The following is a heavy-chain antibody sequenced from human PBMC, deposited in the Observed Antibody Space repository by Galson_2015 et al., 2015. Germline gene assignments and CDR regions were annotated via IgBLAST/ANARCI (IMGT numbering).Heavy chain of an antibody. CDR2: ISGSGGST. V-gene: IGHV3-23*01. D-gene: IGHD2-15*01. CDR1: GFTFSSYA. Sequence: SLRLSCAASGFTFSSYAMSWVRQAPGKGLEWVSAISGSGGSTYYADSVKGRFTIPRDNSKNTLYLQMNSLRAEDTAVYYCAKGQTIVVVVAATPWDYWGQGTLVTVSS. J-gene: IGHJ4*02. CDR3: AKGQTIVVVVAATPWDY.